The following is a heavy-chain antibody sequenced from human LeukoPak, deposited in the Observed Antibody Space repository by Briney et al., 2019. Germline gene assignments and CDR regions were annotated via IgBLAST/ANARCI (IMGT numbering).Heavy chain of an antibody. CDR2: ISWNSGSI. J-gene: IGHJ4*02. CDR1: GFTFDDYA. CDR3: AKAKYSSSSAAPDY. V-gene: IGHV3-9*03. Sequence: GGSLRLSCAASGFTFDDYAMHWVRQAPGKGLEWVSGISWNSGSIGYADSVKGRFTISRDNAKNSLYLQMNSLRAEDMALYYCAKAKYSSSSAAPDYWGRGTLVTVSS. D-gene: IGHD6-6*01.